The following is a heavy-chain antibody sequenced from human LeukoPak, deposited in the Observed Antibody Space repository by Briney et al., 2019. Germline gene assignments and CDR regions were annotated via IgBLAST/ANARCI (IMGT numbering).Heavy chain of an antibody. CDR2: IYYSGST. CDR3: ASLPHSSSWYYFDY. V-gene: IGHV4-38-2*02. CDR1: AYSIISDYY. D-gene: IGHD6-13*01. Sequence: PSETLSLTCTVSAYSIISDYYWGWIRQPPGKELEWIGYIYYSGSTNYNPSLKSRVTISVDTSKNQFSLKLSSVTAADTAVYYCASLPHSSSWYYFDYWGQGTLVTVSS. J-gene: IGHJ4*02.